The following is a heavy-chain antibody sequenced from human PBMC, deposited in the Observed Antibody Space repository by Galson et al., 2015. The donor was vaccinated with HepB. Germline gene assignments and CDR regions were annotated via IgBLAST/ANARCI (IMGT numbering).Heavy chain of an antibody. V-gene: IGHV4-34*01. Sequence: ATLSLTCAVYGGSFSGYYWSWIRQPPGKGLEWIGEINHSGSTNYNPSLKSRVTISVDTSKNQFSLKLSSVTAADTAVYYCARGRYDILTGYYTGYYYYYMDVWGKGTTVTVSS. J-gene: IGHJ6*03. CDR2: INHSGST. CDR1: GGSFSGYY. CDR3: ARGRYDILTGYYTGYYYYYMDV. D-gene: IGHD3-9*01.